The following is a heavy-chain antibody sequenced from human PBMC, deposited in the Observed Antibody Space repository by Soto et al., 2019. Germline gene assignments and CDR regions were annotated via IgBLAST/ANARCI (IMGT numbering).Heavy chain of an antibody. Sequence: SGPTLVNPTQTLTLTCTFSGFSLSTSGVGVGWIRQPPGKALEWLALIFWDDDKRYSPSLKSRVTITKDTSKNQLVLIMTNMDPVDTATYYCAHVPGKQLWPRAPVVVWGEGTPVTVSS. J-gene: IGHJ4*02. D-gene: IGHD5-18*01. CDR2: IFWDDDK. V-gene: IGHV2-5*02. CDR1: GFSLSTSGVG. CDR3: AHVPGKQLWPRAPVVV.